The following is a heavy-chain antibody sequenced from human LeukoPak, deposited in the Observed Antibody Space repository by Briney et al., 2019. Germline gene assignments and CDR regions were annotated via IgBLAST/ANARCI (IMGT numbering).Heavy chain of an antibody. CDR3: ARHRRNLVLEPFDY. D-gene: IGHD6-13*01. J-gene: IGHJ4*02. V-gene: IGHV4-39*01. CDR2: IYYSGST. CDR1: GGSISSSNYY. Sequence: KPSETLSLTCTVSGGSISSSNYYWGWIRQPPGKGLEWIASIYYSGSTYYNPSLKSRVTISVDTSKNQFSLKLYSVTAADTAVYYCARHRRNLVLEPFDYWGQGTLVTVSS.